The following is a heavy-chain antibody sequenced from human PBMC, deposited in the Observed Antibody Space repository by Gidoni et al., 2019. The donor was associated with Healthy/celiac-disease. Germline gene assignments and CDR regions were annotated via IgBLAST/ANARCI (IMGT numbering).Heavy chain of an antibody. CDR3: AREEYSSSSDAFDI. V-gene: IGHV3-66*01. Sequence: EVQLVESGGGLVQPGGSLRLSCAASGFTVSSNYMSWVRQAPGKGLEGVSVIYSGGSTYYADSVKGRFTISRDNSKNTLYLQMNSLRAEDTAVYYCAREEYSSSSDAFDIWGQGTMVTVSS. CDR1: GFTVSSNY. CDR2: IYSGGST. D-gene: IGHD6-6*01. J-gene: IGHJ3*02.